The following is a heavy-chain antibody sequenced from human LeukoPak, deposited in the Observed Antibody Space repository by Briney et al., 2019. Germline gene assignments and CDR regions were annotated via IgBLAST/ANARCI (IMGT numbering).Heavy chain of an antibody. CDR1: GGSFSGYY. CDR3: ARGRRYYDSSGYYVY. CDR2: INHSGST. Sequence: SETLSLTCAVYGGSFSGYYWSWIRQPPGKGLEWIGEINHSGSTNYNPSLKSRVTISVDTSKNQFSLKLSPVTAADTAVYYCARGRRYYDSSGYYVYWGQGTLVTVSS. V-gene: IGHV4-34*01. D-gene: IGHD3-22*01. J-gene: IGHJ4*02.